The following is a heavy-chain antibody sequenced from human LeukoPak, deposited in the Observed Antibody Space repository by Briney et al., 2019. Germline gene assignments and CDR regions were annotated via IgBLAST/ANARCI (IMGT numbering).Heavy chain of an antibody. D-gene: IGHD3-10*01. V-gene: IGHV1-69*05. CDR3: ARDRFSLGDPQSFDY. CDR2: IIPIFGTA. Sequence: GSSVKVSCKASGGTFSSYAISWVRQAPGQGLEWMGGIIPIFGTANYAQKFQGRVTITTDESTSTAYMELSSLRSEDTAVYYCARDRFSLGDPQSFDYWGQGTLVTVSS. J-gene: IGHJ4*02. CDR1: GGTFSSYA.